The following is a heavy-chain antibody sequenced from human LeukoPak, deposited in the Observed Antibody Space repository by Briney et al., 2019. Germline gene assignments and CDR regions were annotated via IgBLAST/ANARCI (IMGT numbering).Heavy chain of an antibody. CDR2: IRSDRSKK. D-gene: IGHD1-26*01. V-gene: IGHV3-30*02. CDR3: SLGSYFSRSDAFDI. Sequence: PGGSLRLSCAASGFTFSSYDMTWVRQAPGKGLEWVAFIRSDRSKKYYADSVKGRFTISRDNSKTTLYVQMNSLRAEDTAVYYCSLGSYFSRSDAFDIWGQGTMVTVSS. J-gene: IGHJ3*02. CDR1: GFTFSSYD.